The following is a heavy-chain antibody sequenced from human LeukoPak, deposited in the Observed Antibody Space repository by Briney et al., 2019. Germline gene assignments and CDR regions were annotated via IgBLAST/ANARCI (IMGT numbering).Heavy chain of an antibody. J-gene: IGHJ5*02. D-gene: IGHD1-26*01. CDR3: ARAWKWEHANWFDP. CDR1: GDSLSSNSAA. V-gene: IGHV6-1*01. Sequence: SQTLSLTCALSGDSLSSNSAAWNWIRHSPSRGLEWLGSTYYRSKWYNDYAVSVKSRITINPDTSKNQFSLQLTSVTPEDTAVYYCARAWKWEHANWFDPWGQGALVTVSS. CDR2: TYYRSKWYN.